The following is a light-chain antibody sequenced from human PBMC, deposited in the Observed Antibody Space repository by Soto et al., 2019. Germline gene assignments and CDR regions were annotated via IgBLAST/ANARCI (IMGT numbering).Light chain of an antibody. CDR2: SNN. V-gene: IGLV1-47*02. CDR3: EAWDDSLSGHWV. CDR1: SSNIGSNY. J-gene: IGLJ3*02. Sequence: QSVLTQPPSASGTPGQRVTISCSGSSSNIGSNYVYWYQQLPGTAPKLLIYSNNQRPSGVTDRFFGSKSGTSASLAISGLRSEDEDDYYCEAWDDSLSGHWVFGGGTKLTVL.